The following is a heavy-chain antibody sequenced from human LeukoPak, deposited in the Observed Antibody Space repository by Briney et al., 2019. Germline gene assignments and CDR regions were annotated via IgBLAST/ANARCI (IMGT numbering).Heavy chain of an antibody. V-gene: IGHV1-46*03. CDR3: ARDGWQGIAVAALDY. CDR2: INPSGGST. D-gene: IGHD6-19*01. CDR1: GYTFTSYY. Sequence: ASVKVSCKASGYTFTSYYMHWVRQAPGQGLEWMGIINPSGGSTSYAQKFQRRVTMTRDTSTSTVYMELSSLRSEDTAVYYCARDGWQGIAVAALDYWGQGTLVTVSS. J-gene: IGHJ4*02.